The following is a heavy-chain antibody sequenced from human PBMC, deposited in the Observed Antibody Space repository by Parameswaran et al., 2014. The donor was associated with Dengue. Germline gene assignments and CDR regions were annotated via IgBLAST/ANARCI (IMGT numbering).Heavy chain of an antibody. J-gene: IGHJ4*02. D-gene: IGHD2-8*01. Sequence: VRQAPGKGLVWVSRINSDGSSTSYADSVKGRFTISRDNAKNTLYLQMNSLRAEDTAVYYCARVMSVTGDYWGQGTLVTVSS. V-gene: IGHV3-74*01. CDR3: ARVMSVTGDY. CDR2: INSDGSST.